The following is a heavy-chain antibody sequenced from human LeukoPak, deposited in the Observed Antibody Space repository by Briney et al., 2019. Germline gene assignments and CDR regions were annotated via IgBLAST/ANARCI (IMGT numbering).Heavy chain of an antibody. D-gene: IGHD3-10*01. CDR1: GGSISSYY. CDR3: ARSELLWFGRVNSGFDY. Sequence: SETLSLTCTVSGGSISSYYWSWIRQPPGKGLEWIGYIYYSGSTNYNPSLKSRVTISVDTSKNQFSLKLTSVTAADTAVYYCARSELLWFGRVNSGFDYWGQGTLVTVSS. V-gene: IGHV4-59*01. CDR2: IYYSGST. J-gene: IGHJ4*02.